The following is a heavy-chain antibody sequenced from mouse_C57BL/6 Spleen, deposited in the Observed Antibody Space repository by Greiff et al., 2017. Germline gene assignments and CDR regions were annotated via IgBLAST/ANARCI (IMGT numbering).Heavy chain of an antibody. CDR1: GYAFSSYW. CDR2: IYPGDGDT. J-gene: IGHJ4*01. Sequence: VQLQQSGAELVKPGASVKISCKASGYAFSSYWMNWVKQRPGKGLEWIGQIYPGDGDTNYNGKFKGKATLTADKSSSTAYMQLSSLTSEDSAVYFCARGEWYYAMDYWGQGTSVTVSS. CDR3: ARGEWYYAMDY. V-gene: IGHV1-80*01.